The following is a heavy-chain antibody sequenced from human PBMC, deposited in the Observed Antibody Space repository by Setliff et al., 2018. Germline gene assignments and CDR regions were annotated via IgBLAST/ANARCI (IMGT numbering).Heavy chain of an antibody. D-gene: IGHD2-8*02. J-gene: IGHJ4*02. CDR2: ISYTGST. CDR1: GDSIFDNY. CDR3: ARLSPYNTGPPFDY. V-gene: IGHV4-59*08. Sequence: SETLSLTCSVSGDSIFDNYWSWIRQSPGRGLEWIAYISYTGSTNYNPSLKSRVTISLDTSENHFSLNLRSVTAADTAVYYCARLSPYNTGPPFDYWGQGTLVTV.